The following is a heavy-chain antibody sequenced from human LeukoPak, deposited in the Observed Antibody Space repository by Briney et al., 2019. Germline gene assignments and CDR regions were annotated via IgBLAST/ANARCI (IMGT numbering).Heavy chain of an antibody. CDR1: GFTASSDY. V-gene: IGHV3-7*01. Sequence: QTGGSLRLSCAASGFTASSDYMSWVRQAPGKGLEWVANIKQDGSEKYYVDSVKGRFTISRDNAKNSLYLQMNSLRAEDTAVYYCARGLGTIFGVADYWGQGTLVTVSS. CDR3: ARGLGTIFGVADY. J-gene: IGHJ4*02. CDR2: IKQDGSEK. D-gene: IGHD3-3*01.